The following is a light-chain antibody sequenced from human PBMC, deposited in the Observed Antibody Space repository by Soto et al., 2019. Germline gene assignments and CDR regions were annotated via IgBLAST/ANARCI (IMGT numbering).Light chain of an antibody. CDR2: GAS. J-gene: IGKJ3*01. V-gene: IGKV3-15*01. CDR3: HQYNNWPLFT. Sequence: EIVLTQSPATLSVSPGERATLSCRASQSVSNNLAWYQQRPGQAPRLLIYGASTRDPGRSARFSGSGSGTEFTLTISSLQSEDFTVYYCHQYNNWPLFTFGPGTRVDFK. CDR1: QSVSNN.